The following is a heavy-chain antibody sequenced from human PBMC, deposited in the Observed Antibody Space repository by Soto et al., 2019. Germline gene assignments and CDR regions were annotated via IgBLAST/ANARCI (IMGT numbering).Heavy chain of an antibody. J-gene: IGHJ6*02. CDR3: AKHPGIAVAGTLSDHGYYYGMDV. CDR2: ISGSGGST. D-gene: IGHD6-19*01. CDR1: GFTFSSYA. Sequence: GGSLRLSCAASGFTFSSYAMSWVRQAPGKGLEWVSAISGSGGSTYYADSVKGRFTISRDNSKNTLYLQMNSLRAEDTAVYYCAKHPGIAVAGTLSDHGYYYGMDVWGQGTTVTVSS. V-gene: IGHV3-23*01.